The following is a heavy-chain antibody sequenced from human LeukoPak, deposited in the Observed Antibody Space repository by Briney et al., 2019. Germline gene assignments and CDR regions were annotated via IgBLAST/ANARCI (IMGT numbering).Heavy chain of an antibody. J-gene: IGHJ3*02. CDR1: GGTFSSYA. CDR2: IIPIFGTA. CDR3: ARYHSGSYSAFDI. V-gene: IGHV1-69*13. Sequence: GASVKVSCKASGGTFSSYAISWVRQAPGQGLEWMGGIIPIFGTANYAQKFQGRVTITADESTSTAYMELSSLRPEDTAVYYCARYHSGSYSAFDIWGQGTMVTVSS. D-gene: IGHD1-26*01.